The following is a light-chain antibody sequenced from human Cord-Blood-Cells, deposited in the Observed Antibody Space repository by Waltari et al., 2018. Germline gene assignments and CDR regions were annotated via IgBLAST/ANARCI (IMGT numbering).Light chain of an antibody. CDR1: QSISSY. V-gene: IGKV1-39*01. CDR2: AAS. J-gene: IGKJ2*01. Sequence: DIQMTQSPSSLSTSVGARVTITCRASQSISSYLNWYQQKPGKAPKLLIYAASSLQSGVPSRFSGSGSGTDFTLTISRLEPEDFAVYYCQQYGSSPTFGQGTKLEIK. CDR3: QQYGSSPT.